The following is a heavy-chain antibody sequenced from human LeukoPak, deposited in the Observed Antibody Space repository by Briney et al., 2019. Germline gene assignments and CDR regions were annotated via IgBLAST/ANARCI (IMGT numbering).Heavy chain of an antibody. J-gene: IGHJ4*02. CDR2: FDPEDGET. Sequence: ASVKVSCKVSGYTLTELSMHWVRQAPGKGLEWMGGFDPEDGETIYAQKFQGRVTMTEDTSTDTAYMELSSLRSEDTAVYYCATDLGLPSAFDYWGQGTLVTVSS. D-gene: IGHD4-11*01. V-gene: IGHV1-24*01. CDR3: ATDLGLPSAFDY. CDR1: GYTLTELS.